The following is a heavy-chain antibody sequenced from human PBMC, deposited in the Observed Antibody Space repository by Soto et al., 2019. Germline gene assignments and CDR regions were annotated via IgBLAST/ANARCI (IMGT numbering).Heavy chain of an antibody. CDR2: ISGSGGST. D-gene: IGHD6-13*01. CDR1: GFTFSSYA. CDR3: VRTGAIAAAGPDDAFDI. V-gene: IGHV3-23*01. Sequence: GGSLRLSCAASGFTFSSYAMSWVRQAPGKGLEWVSAISGSGGSTYYADSVKGRFTISRDNSKNTLYLQMNSLRAEDTAVYYCVRTGAIAAAGPDDAFDIWGQGTMVTVSS. J-gene: IGHJ3*02.